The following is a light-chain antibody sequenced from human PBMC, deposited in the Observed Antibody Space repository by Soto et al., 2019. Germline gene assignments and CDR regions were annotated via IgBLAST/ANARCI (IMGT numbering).Light chain of an antibody. CDR3: LQYGSSPHT. J-gene: IGKJ2*01. V-gene: IGKV3-20*01. CDR2: GAS. CDR1: QSVSSSY. Sequence: EIVLTQSPGTLSLSPGERATLSCRASQSVSSSYLAWYQHKPGQAPRRLIYGASSRATAIPDRFSGSGSGTDFALTISRLEPEDFAVYYCLQYGSSPHTFGQGTKLEI.